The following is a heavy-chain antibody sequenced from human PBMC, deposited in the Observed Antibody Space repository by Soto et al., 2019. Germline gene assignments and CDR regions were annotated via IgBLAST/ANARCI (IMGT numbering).Heavy chain of an antibody. D-gene: IGHD6-6*01. J-gene: IGHJ5*01. Sequence: SETLSLTCAVYGGSFSGYYWSWIRQPPGKGLEWIGEINHSGSTNYNPSLKSRVTISVDTSKNQFSLKLSSVTAADTAVYYCARVPFRRIAARRPNWFDSWGQGTPVTVSS. CDR2: INHSGST. CDR1: GGSFSGYY. CDR3: ARVPFRRIAARRPNWFDS. V-gene: IGHV4-34*01.